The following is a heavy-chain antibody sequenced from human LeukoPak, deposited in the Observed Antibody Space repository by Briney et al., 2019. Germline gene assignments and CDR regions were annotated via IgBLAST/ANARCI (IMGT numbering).Heavy chain of an antibody. J-gene: IGHJ3*02. D-gene: IGHD3-10*01. CDR2: ISSSSSYM. Sequence: GGTLRLSCAASGFTFSSYGMSWVRQAPGKGLEWVSSISSSSSYMYYADSVKGRFTISRDNAKNSLYLQMNSLRAEDTAVYYCARSSGAFDIWGQGTMVTVSS. V-gene: IGHV3-21*01. CDR1: GFTFSSYG. CDR3: ARSSGAFDI.